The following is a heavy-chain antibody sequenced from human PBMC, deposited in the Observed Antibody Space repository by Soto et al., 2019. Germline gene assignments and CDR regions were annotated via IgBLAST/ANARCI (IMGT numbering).Heavy chain of an antibody. Sequence: QLQLQESGPGLVKPSETLSLTCTVSGGSISSSSYYWGWIRQPPGKGLEWIGSIYYSGSTYYNPSLKGRVTISVDTSKNQFSLKLSSVTAADTAVYYCARLNDYAYNGFDPWGQGTLVTVSS. D-gene: IGHD4-17*01. J-gene: IGHJ5*02. CDR1: GGSISSSSYY. V-gene: IGHV4-39*01. CDR3: ARLNDYAYNGFDP. CDR2: IYYSGST.